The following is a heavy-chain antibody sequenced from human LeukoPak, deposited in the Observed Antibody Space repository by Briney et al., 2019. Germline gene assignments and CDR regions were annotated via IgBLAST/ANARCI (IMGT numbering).Heavy chain of an antibody. CDR2: IYPGDSDT. CDR3: TRRMTRGVITSPFDS. Sequence: GESLKISCKGSGYSFTNYWIGWVRQMPGKGLELMGLIYPGDSDTTYSPSFQGQVTISADKSITTAYLQWSSLKASDTAMYYCTRRMTRGVITSPFDSWGQGALVSVSS. J-gene: IGHJ4*02. V-gene: IGHV5-51*01. CDR1: GYSFTNYW. D-gene: IGHD3-10*01.